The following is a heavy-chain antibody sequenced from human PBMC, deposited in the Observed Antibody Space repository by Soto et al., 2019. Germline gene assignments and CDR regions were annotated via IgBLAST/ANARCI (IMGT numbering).Heavy chain of an antibody. CDR2: IKPGTGDT. Sequence: ASVRVSCKASGYSFTSHVIHWVRQAPGERLEWMGWIKPGTGDTKYLQKLQGRVTISRDTSANIVYMELSSLRSEDTAVYYCARGHYYDSSGYYLDHWGKGTMVTVYS. V-gene: IGHV1-3*01. CDR1: GYSFTSHV. D-gene: IGHD3-22*01. J-gene: IGHJ4*02. CDR3: ARGHYYDSSGYYLDH.